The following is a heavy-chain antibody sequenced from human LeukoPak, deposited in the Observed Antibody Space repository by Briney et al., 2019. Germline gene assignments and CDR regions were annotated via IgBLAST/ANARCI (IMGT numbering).Heavy chain of an antibody. Sequence: PGGSLRLSCAASGFTFSSYWMSWVRPAPGKGLEWVANIKQDGSEKYYVDSVKGRFIISRDNAKNSLYLQMNSLRAEDTAVYYCARGYCSSTSCLTYYYDSSGFSWFDPWGQGTLVTVSS. CDR1: GFTFSSYW. CDR2: IKQDGSEK. J-gene: IGHJ5*02. D-gene: IGHD2-2*01. CDR3: ARGYCSSTSCLTYYYDSSGFSWFDP. V-gene: IGHV3-7*01.